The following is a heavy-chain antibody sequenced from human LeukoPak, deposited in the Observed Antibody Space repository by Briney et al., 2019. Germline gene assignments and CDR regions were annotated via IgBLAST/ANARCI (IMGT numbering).Heavy chain of an antibody. D-gene: IGHD1-14*01. CDR1: GFTVSSNY. CDR2: IYSGGST. J-gene: IGHJ4*02. V-gene: IGHV3-53*01. CDR3: AREGLDRGYFDY. Sequence: PGGSLRLSCAASGFTVSSNYMSWVRQAPGKGLEWVSVIYSGGSTYYADSVKGRFTISRDNAKNSLYLQMNSLRAEDTAVYYCAREGLDRGYFDYWGQGSLVTVSS.